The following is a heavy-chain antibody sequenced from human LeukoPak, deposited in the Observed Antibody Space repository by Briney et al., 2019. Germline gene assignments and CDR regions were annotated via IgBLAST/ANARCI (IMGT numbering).Heavy chain of an antibody. CDR1: GFTFSTYS. CDR3: ASVRSYYYFDY. CDR2: ISSSSSTI. J-gene: IGHJ4*02. D-gene: IGHD1-26*01. V-gene: IGHV3-48*04. Sequence: GGSLRLSCAASGFTFSTYSMNWVRQAPGKGLEWVSYISSSSSTIYYADSVKGRFTISRDNAKNSLYLQMNSLRAEDTAVYYCASVRSYYYFDYWGQGTLVTVSS.